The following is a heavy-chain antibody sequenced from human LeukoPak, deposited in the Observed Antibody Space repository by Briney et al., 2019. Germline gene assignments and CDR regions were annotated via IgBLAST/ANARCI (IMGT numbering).Heavy chain of an antibody. J-gene: IGHJ4*02. Sequence: GGSLRLSCAASEFTFSSFAMSWVRQAPGKGLEWVSVISASGGSTYYADSVKGRFTISRDNSKSTLFLHMNSLRAEDTAVYYYAKGHYSSTWYFFDYWGQGTLVTVSS. CDR3: AKGHYSSTWYFFDY. CDR2: ISASGGST. CDR1: EFTFSSFA. V-gene: IGHV3-23*01. D-gene: IGHD6-13*01.